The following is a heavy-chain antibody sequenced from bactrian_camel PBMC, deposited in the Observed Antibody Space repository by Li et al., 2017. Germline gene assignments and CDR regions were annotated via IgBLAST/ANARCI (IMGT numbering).Heavy chain of an antibody. D-gene: IGHD4*01. CDR1: GAPDLPFGYQT. V-gene: IGHV3S10*01. CDR3: ALGFDYPPDFIY. CDR2: IDRDNKE. Sequence: DVQLVESGGDLVSTGESLKLSCVATGAPDLPFGYQTMGWIRQTPGQGFEWVSVIDRDNKEEYADSVKGRFTISRDSEKNTVYLQMNSLQPEDTGTYVCALGFDYPPDFIYWGQGTQVTVS. J-gene: IGHJ6*01.